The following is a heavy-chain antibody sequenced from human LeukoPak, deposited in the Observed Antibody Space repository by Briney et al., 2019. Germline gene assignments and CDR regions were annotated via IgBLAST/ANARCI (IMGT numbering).Heavy chain of an antibody. CDR3: ARTVVVAATPPRINWFDP. V-gene: IGHV4-39*01. Sequence: PSETLSLTCTVSGASISSSSYYWGWIRQPPGKGLEWIGTIYYTGSTYYNPSLKTRVTISIDTSKNQFSLRLSSVTAADTAVYYCARTVVVAATPPRINWFDPWGQGTLVTVSS. J-gene: IGHJ5*02. D-gene: IGHD2-15*01. CDR2: IYYTGST. CDR1: GASISSSSYY.